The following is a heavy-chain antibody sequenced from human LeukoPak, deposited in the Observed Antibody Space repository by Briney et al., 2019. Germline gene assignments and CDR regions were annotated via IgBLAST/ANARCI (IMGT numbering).Heavy chain of an antibody. CDR3: ARGVDSAIDW. CDR1: GFTLSSYW. V-gene: IGHV3-7*01. D-gene: IGHD3-9*01. J-gene: IGHJ4*02. Sequence: PGGSLRLSCAASGFTLSSYWMNWVGQAPGKGLEWVANINGDGRDKYYVGSVRGRFTISRDNADNALYLQMNSLRGDDTALYYCARGVDSAIDWWGQGTLVTVSS. CDR2: INGDGRDK.